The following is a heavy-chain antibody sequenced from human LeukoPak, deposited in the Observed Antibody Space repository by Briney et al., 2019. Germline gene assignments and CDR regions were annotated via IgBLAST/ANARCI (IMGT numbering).Heavy chain of an antibody. Sequence: SETLSLTCTVSGVPFITHYYNWIRQSAGKGLEFIGRIYTSGITNYNPSLKSRVTMSVDTSKNKFSLKLSSVTAADTAVYYCARSRHVYGDYVFAFEIWVQGTMVTVSS. CDR1: GVPFITHY. CDR3: ARSRHVYGDYVFAFEI. V-gene: IGHV4-4*07. J-gene: IGHJ3*02. CDR2: IYTSGIT. D-gene: IGHD4-17*01.